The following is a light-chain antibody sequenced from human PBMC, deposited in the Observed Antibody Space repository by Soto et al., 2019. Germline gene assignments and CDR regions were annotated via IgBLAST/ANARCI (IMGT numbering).Light chain of an antibody. Sequence: QSVLTQSPSASASLGASVKLTCTLSSGHSSYAIAWHQQQPEKGPRYLMKLNSDGSHSKGDGIPDRFSGSSSGAERYLTISSLQSEDEADYYCQTWGTGTAYVVFGGGTKVTVL. CDR3: QTWGTGTAYVV. CDR2: LNSDGSH. CDR1: SGHSSYA. V-gene: IGLV4-69*01. J-gene: IGLJ2*01.